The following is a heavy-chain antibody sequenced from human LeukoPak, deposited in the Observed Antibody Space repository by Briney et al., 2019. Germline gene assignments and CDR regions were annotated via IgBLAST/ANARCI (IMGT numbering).Heavy chain of an antibody. CDR3: ITWRWFDP. CDR1: GFTFPNTW. Sequence: GGSLRLSCAASGFTFPNTWMSWVRQAPGKGLEWVGRIKSKTDGGTADYAAPGKGRFTISRDDSKNTMYLQMSSLKTEDTAVYYCITWRWFDPWGQGTLVTVSS. V-gene: IGHV3-15*01. J-gene: IGHJ5*02. CDR2: IKSKTDGGTA.